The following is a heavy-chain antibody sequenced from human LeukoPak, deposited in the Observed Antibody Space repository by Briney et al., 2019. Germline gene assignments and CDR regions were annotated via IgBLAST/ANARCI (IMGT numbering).Heavy chain of an antibody. J-gene: IGHJ4*02. V-gene: IGHV3-43*02. CDR1: GFTFEDYA. CDR2: GSGDGGST. Sequence: GGSVRLSCGVCGFTFEDYAMQWARQAPGKGLEEGSVGSGDGGSTYYADSVNSRFTTSRENSKKSLYLQMNSLRTADTALYYCAKDLGYSYGLNYFAYWGQGSLVTVSS. D-gene: IGHD5-18*01. CDR3: AKDLGYSYGLNYFAY.